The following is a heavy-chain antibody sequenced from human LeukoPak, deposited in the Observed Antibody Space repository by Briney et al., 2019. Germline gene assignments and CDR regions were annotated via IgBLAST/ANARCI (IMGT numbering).Heavy chain of an antibody. J-gene: IGHJ5*02. CDR3: ARSEDTAMVAEAWFDP. V-gene: IGHV7-4-1*02. Sequence: ASVKVSCKASGYTFTSYAMNWVRQAPGQGLERMGWINTNTGNPTYAQGFTGRFVFSLDTSVSTAYLQISSLKAEDTAVYYCARSEDTAMVAEAWFDPWGQGTLVTVSS. CDR1: GYTFTSYA. D-gene: IGHD5-18*01. CDR2: INTNTGNP.